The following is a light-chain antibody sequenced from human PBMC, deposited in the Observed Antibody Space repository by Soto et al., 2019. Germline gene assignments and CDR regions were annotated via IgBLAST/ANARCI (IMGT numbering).Light chain of an antibody. CDR2: AAS. CDR1: QGIRND. J-gene: IGKJ1*01. CDR3: RRDYNDPRT. V-gene: IGKV1-6*01. Sequence: AIQMTQSPSSLSASVGDRVTITCRASQGIRNDLGWYQQKPGRAPKLLIYAASRLHSGVPARFSGSGAGTGFTLTISSLQPEDFATYYCRRDYNDPRTFGQGTKWEIK.